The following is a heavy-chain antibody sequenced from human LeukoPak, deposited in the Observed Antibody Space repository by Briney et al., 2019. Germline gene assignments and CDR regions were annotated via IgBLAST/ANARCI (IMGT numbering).Heavy chain of an antibody. Sequence: SETLSLTCTVSGGSISSSSYYWGWIRQPPGKGLEWIGSIYYSGSTYYNPSLKSRVTISVDTSKNQFSLKLSSVTAADTAVYYCARTGYSSGWAYYWGQGTLVTVSS. CDR2: IYYSGST. J-gene: IGHJ4*02. D-gene: IGHD6-19*01. CDR3: ARTGYSSGWAYY. V-gene: IGHV4-39*07. CDR1: GGSISSSSYY.